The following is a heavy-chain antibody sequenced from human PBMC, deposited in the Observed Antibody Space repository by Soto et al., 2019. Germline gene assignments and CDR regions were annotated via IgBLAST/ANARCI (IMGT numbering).Heavy chain of an antibody. CDR3: ARGGGGGARGYDFWSALGTYYYYGMDV. CDR2: ISGGSTYI. CDR1: GFTFSSYA. J-gene: IGHJ6*02. Sequence: EVQMVESGGGLVKPGGSLRLSCAASGFTFSSYALNWVRQAPGKGLDWVSSISGGSTYIYHADSVKGRFTISRDNAKNSLYLQMNSLRAEDTAVYYCARGGGGGARGYDFWSALGTYYYYGMDVWGQGTTVTVSS. V-gene: IGHV3-21*04. D-gene: IGHD3-3*01.